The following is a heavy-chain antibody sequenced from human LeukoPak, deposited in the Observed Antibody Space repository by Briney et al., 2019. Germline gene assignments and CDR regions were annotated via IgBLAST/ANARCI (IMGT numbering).Heavy chain of an antibody. CDR2: IYYSGST. V-gene: IGHV4-59*01. CDR1: GGSISSYY. D-gene: IGHD1-26*01. CDR3: ARRIGSYYPD. J-gene: IGHJ4*02. Sequence: PSETLSLTCTVSGGSISSYYWSWIRQPPGKGLEWIGYIYYSGSTNYNPSLKGRVTISVDTSKNQFSLKLSSVTAADTAVYYCARRIGSYYPDWGQGTLVTVSS.